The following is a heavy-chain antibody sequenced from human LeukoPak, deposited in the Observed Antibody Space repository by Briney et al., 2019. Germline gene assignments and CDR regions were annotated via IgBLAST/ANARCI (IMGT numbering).Heavy chain of an antibody. D-gene: IGHD6-6*01. Sequence: GGSLRLSCAASGFTFSDYYMSWIRQAPGKGLEWVSYISSSDSTIYYADSVKGRFTISRDNAKNSLYLQMNSLRAEDTAMYYCARDRGQLVRRNWFDPWGQGTLVTVSS. CDR2: ISSSDSTI. CDR1: GFTFSDYY. V-gene: IGHV3-11*01. CDR3: ARDRGQLVRRNWFDP. J-gene: IGHJ5*02.